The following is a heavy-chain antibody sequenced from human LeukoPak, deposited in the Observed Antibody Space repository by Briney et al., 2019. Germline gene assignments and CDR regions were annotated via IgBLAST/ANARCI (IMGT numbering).Heavy chain of an antibody. CDR3: ARDHNYAFDN. CDR1: GFPFIEYS. J-gene: IGHJ4*01. D-gene: IGHD1-1*01. Sequence: GGSLRLSCTASGFPFIEYSMNWVRQAPGKGLEWISYIGIDSGNTKYADSVRGRFTISADKAKNSLYLQMNSLRVEDTAVYYCARDHNYAFDNWGHGTLVSVAS. V-gene: IGHV3-48*01. CDR2: IGIDSGNT.